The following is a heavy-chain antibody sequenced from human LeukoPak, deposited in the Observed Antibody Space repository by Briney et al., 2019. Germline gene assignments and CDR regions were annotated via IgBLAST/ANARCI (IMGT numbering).Heavy chain of an antibody. V-gene: IGHV3-21*01. CDR3: VGEYYGGNSLDY. D-gene: IGHD4-23*01. Sequence: GSLRLSCTASGFTFSSYAMAWVRQAPGKGLEWVSCISSSSTYIFYADSVKGRFTISRDNAKNSLYLQLSSLRAEDTAMYYCVGEYYGGNSLDYWGQGTLVTISS. CDR1: GFTFSSYA. CDR2: ISSSSTYI. J-gene: IGHJ4*02.